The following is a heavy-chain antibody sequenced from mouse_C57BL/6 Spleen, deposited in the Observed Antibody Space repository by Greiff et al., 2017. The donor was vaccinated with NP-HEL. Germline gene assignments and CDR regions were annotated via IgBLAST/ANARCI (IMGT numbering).Heavy chain of an antibody. CDR3: ARSRWLLPFDY. CDR2: IYPRDGST. V-gene: IGHV1-85*01. CDR1: GYTFTSYD. D-gene: IGHD2-3*01. Sequence: QVQLKESGPELVKPGASVKLSCKASGYTFTSYDINWVKQRPGQGLEWIGWIYPRDGSTKYNEKFKGKATLTVDTSSSTAYMELHSLTSEDAAVYFCARSRWLLPFDYWGQGTTLTVSS. J-gene: IGHJ2*01.